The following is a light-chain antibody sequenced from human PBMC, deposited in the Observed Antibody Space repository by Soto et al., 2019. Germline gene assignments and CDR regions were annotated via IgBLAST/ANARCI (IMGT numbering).Light chain of an antibody. Sequence: EIVLTQSPATLSLSPGEGATLSCRTSQSVSSYLAWYQQKPGQAPRLLIYDASSRATGIPGRFSGSGSGTDFTLTISSLEAEDFAVYYCQQRSDWPITFGQGTRLE. CDR1: QSVSSY. CDR2: DAS. J-gene: IGKJ5*01. V-gene: IGKV3-11*01. CDR3: QQRSDWPIT.